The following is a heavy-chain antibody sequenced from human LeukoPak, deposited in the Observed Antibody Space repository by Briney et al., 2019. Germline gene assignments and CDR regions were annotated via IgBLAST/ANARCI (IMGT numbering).Heavy chain of an antibody. CDR3: ARATYYVWGSYLSVDY. D-gene: IGHD3-16*01. CDR1: GGSISSGNYY. J-gene: IGHJ4*02. Sequence: SETLSLTCTVSGGSISSGNYYWGWIRQAPGTGLEWIGNIYHSGSTYYNPSLKSRVTISVDTSKNQFSPKLNSVTAADTAVYYCARATYYVWGSYLSVDYWGQGGLVTVSS. V-gene: IGHV4-39*01. CDR2: IYHSGST.